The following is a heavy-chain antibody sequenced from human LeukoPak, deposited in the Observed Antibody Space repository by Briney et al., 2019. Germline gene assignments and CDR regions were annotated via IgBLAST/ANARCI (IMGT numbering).Heavy chain of an antibody. CDR2: ISGSGGST. CDR3: ARAGSLWFGESKLDY. V-gene: IGHV3-23*01. Sequence: GGSLRLSCAASGFTFSSYAMSWVRQAPGKGLEWVSAISGSGGSTYYADSVKGRFTISRDNSKNSLYLQMNSLRAEDTAVFYCARAGSLWFGESKLDYWGQGTLVTVSS. J-gene: IGHJ4*02. D-gene: IGHD3-10*01. CDR1: GFTFSSYA.